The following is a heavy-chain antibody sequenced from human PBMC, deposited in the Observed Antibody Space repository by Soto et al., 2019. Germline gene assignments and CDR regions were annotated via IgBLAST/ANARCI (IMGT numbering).Heavy chain of an antibody. J-gene: IGHJ6*02. V-gene: IGHV3-23*01. CDR1: GFTFSSYA. D-gene: IGHD5-18*01. Sequence: PGGSLRLSCAASGFTFSSYAMSWVRQAPGKGLEWVSAISGGGGSAYYADSVKGRVTISRDNSKNTLYVQMNSPRAEDTAVYYCAKPNRYYYYYSGMDVWGHGTTVTVSS. CDR3: AKPNRYYYYYSGMDV. CDR2: ISGGGGSA.